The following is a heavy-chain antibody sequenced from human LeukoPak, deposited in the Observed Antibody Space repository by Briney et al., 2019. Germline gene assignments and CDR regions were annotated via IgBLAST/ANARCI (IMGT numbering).Heavy chain of an antibody. CDR1: GGSISSGDYY. V-gene: IGHV4-30-4*08. CDR3: ARAPGYPIVPYYFDY. Sequence: KTSQTLSLTCTVSGGSISSGDYYWSWIRQPPGKGLEWIGYIYYSGSTYYNPSLKSRVTISVDTSKNQFSLKLSSVTAADTAVYYCARAPGYPIVPYYFDYWGQGTLVTASS. J-gene: IGHJ4*02. CDR2: IYYSGST. D-gene: IGHD2-8*01.